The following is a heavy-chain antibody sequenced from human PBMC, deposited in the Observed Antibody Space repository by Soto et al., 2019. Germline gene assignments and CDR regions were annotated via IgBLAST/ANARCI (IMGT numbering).Heavy chain of an antibody. Sequence: PGGSLRLSCAASGFTFSDYYMGGIRQAPGKGLEWVSYISSSGSTIYYADSVKGRFTISRDKSKNTVFLQMNSLRADDTAVYHCAKDPNGDYVGAFDSWGQGALVTVPS. J-gene: IGHJ4*02. CDR3: AKDPNGDYVGAFDS. V-gene: IGHV3-11*01. CDR1: GFTFSDYY. CDR2: ISSSGSTI. D-gene: IGHD4-17*01.